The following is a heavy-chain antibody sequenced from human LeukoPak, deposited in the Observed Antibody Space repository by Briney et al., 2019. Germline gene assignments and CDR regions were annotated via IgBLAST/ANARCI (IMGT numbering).Heavy chain of an antibody. D-gene: IGHD3-3*01. CDR1: GFTFSTFA. CDR3: AKGEFWSAYYN. J-gene: IGHJ4*02. CDR2: ISDAAGTT. V-gene: IGHV3-23*01. Sequence: GASLRLSCAASGFTFSTFAMNWVRQAPGKGLEWVSTISDAAGTTYYADSVGGRFTISRDNSKNTLYLQVNSLRAEDTAVYYCAKGEFWSAYYNWGQGTLVTVSS.